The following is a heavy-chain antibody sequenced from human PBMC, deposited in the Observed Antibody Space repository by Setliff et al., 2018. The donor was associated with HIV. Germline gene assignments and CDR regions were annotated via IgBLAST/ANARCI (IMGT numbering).Heavy chain of an antibody. J-gene: IGHJ6*03. CDR1: GYTFTNYD. D-gene: IGHD3-16*01. CDR2: ISTYSGNT. V-gene: IGHV1-18*01. CDR3: ARVEAFGGVSYSYYYMGV. Sequence: ASVKVSCKASGYTFTNYDISWVRQAPGQGLEWMGWISTYSGNTNYAQKLQGRVTMTTDTSTSTAYMELRSLRSDDTAVYYCARVEAFGGVSYSYYYMGVWGKGTTVTVSS.